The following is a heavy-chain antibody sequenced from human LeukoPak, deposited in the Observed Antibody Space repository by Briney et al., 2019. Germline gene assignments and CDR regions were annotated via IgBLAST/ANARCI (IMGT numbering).Heavy chain of an antibody. J-gene: IGHJ6*03. CDR3: AKYSSSWYYYYYYMDV. D-gene: IGHD6-13*01. V-gene: IGHV3-30*02. CDR2: IRYDGSNK. CDR1: GFTFSSYG. Sequence: GGSLRLSCAASGFTFSSYGMHWVRQAPGKGLEWVAFIRYDGSNKYYADSVKGRFTISRDNSKNTLYLQMNSLRAEDTAVYYCAKYSSSWYYYYYYMDVWGKGTTVTVSS.